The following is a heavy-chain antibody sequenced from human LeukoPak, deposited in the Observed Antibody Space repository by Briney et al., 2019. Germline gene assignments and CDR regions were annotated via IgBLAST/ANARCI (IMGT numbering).Heavy chain of an antibody. J-gene: IGHJ4*02. D-gene: IGHD3-22*01. CDR3: VRDGSYYDSTGYYYLY. CDR2: ITPMFGTA. V-gene: IGHV1-69*13. Sequence: ASVKVSCKASGGTFSNHAISWVRQAPGQGLEWMGGITPMFGTANYAQKFKGRVTITADESTNTAYMELSSLRSEDTAVFYCVRDGSYYDSTGYYYLYWGQGTLVTVSS. CDR1: GGTFSNHA.